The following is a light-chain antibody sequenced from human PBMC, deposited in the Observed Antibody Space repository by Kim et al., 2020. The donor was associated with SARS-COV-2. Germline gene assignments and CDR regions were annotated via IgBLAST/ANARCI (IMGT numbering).Light chain of an antibody. CDR2: EVT. CDR1: SSDIGAYNY. J-gene: IGLJ3*02. V-gene: IGLV2-14*01. Sequence: QSALTQPASVSGSPGQSITISCTGTSSDIGAYNYVAWYQQHPGKVPKLMIYEVTKRPSGVSNRFSGSKSGNTASLTISGVQAEDEADYYCGSLTTTSTLVFGGGTRLTVL. CDR3: GSLTTTSTLV.